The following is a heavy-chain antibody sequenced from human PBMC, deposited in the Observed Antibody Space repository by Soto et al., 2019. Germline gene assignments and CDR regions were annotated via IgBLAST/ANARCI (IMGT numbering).Heavy chain of an antibody. Sequence: QVHMEESGGGLVKPGGSLRLSCTGSGFIFSDYYMSWMRQGPGTGLEWVSDISNSGRITHHADSVEGRFTISRDNAKDSLYLQMNSLRPEDSAIYYCARDHGGGGLTLEYWGQGTLVTVSS. J-gene: IGHJ4*02. CDR3: ARDHGGGGLTLEY. CDR2: ISNSGRIT. CDR1: GFIFSDYY. V-gene: IGHV3-11*01. D-gene: IGHD3-16*01.